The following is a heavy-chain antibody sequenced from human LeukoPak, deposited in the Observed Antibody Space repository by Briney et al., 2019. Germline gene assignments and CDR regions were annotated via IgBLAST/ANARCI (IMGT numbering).Heavy chain of an antibody. J-gene: IGHJ4*02. CDR3: ATRIEQQLVP. CDR2: ITSSGGGT. Sequence: AGGSLRLSCAASGFTFSSYAMGWVRQAPGKGLEWVSAITSSGGGTYYADSVKGRFTISRDNSKSTLYLQMNSLGVDDTALYYCATRIEQQLVPGGQGTLVTVSS. D-gene: IGHD6-6*01. V-gene: IGHV3-23*01. CDR1: GFTFSSYA.